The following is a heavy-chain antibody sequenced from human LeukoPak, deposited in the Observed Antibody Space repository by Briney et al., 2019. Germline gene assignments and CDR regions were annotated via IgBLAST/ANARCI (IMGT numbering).Heavy chain of an antibody. V-gene: IGHV1-18*01. D-gene: IGHD3-22*01. CDR3: ARDDGSSGYSFNFDY. Sequence: ASVTVSCKASGYTFTSYGISWVRQAPGQGLEWMGWISAYNGNTNYAQKLQGRVTMTTDTSTSTAYMELRSLRSDDTAVYYCARDDGSSGYSFNFDYWGQGTLVTVSS. CDR1: GYTFTSYG. CDR2: ISAYNGNT. J-gene: IGHJ4*02.